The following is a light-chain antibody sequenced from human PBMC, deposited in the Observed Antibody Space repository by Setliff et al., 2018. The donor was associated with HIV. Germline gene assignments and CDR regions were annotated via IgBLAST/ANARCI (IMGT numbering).Light chain of an antibody. CDR3: CSYAAIPPDV. Sequence: QSALTQPRSVSGSPGQSVTISCTGTSSDVGLYSYVSWYQQHPGKAPKLMIYDVTERPSGVPDRFSGSKSGNTASLTISGLQAEDEADYYCCSYAAIPPDVLGTGTKVTVL. CDR1: SSDVGLYSY. J-gene: IGLJ1*01. V-gene: IGLV2-11*01. CDR2: DVT.